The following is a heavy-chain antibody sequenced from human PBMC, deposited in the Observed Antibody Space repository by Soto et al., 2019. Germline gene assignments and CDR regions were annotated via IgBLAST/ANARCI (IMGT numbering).Heavy chain of an antibody. CDR3: ARKVQSNWNYGRLDVRDWFDP. J-gene: IGHJ5*02. V-gene: IGHV4-34*01. D-gene: IGHD1-7*01. Sequence: PSETLSLTCAVYGGSFSGYYWSWIRQPPGKGLEWIGEINHSGSTNYNPSLKSRVTISVDTSKNQFSLKLSSVTAADTAVYYCARKVQSNWNYGRLDVRDWFDPWGQGTLVTVSS. CDR2: INHSGST. CDR1: GGSFSGYY.